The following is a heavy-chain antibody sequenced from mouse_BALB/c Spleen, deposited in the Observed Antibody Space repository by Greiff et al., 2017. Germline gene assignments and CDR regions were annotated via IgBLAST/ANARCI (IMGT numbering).Heavy chain of an antibody. CDR3: ARDLQLGRGFAY. J-gene: IGHJ3*01. V-gene: IGHV7-1*02. Sequence: EVKVVESGGGLVQPGGSLRLSCATSGFTFSDFYMEWVRQPPGKRLEWIAASRNKANDYTTEYSASVKGRFIVSRDTSQSILYLQMNALRAEDTAIYYCARDLQLGRGFAYWGQGTLVTVSA. D-gene: IGHD4-1*02. CDR2: SRNKANDYTT. CDR1: GFTFSDFY.